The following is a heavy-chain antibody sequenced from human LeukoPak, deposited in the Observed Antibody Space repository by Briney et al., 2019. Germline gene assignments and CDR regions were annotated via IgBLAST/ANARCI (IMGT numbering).Heavy chain of an antibody. CDR1: GFXFSSYA. Sequence: RXSXAXSGFXFSSYAMSWVRQAPGKXLEWXXXXSGSGGSTYYADSVKGRFTISRDNSKNTLYLQMNSLRAEDTAVYYCAKDGDGWQPEYFQHWGQGTLVTVSS. CDR3: AKDGDGWQPEYFQH. J-gene: IGHJ1*01. CDR2: XSGSGGST. D-gene: IGHD2-21*01. V-gene: IGHV3-23*01.